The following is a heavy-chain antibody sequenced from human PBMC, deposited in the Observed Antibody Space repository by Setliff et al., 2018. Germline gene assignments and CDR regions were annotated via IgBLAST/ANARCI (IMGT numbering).Heavy chain of an antibody. CDR2: IKSTADGETR. Sequence: PGGSLRLSCAGSGFSFTNAWMNWVRQAPGKGLEWVGRIKSTADGETRDFAAPVKGRFSISREDSTNTLYLQMSGLRTEDTAFYSCATGGHYFGAWGQGTLVTVSS. CDR1: GFSFTNAW. D-gene: IGHD3-10*01. J-gene: IGHJ5*02. V-gene: IGHV3-15*01. CDR3: ATGGHYFGA.